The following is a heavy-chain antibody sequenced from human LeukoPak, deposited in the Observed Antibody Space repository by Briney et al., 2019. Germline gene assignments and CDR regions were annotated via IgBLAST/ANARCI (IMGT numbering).Heavy chain of an antibody. V-gene: IGHV1-69*05. J-gene: IGHJ5*02. CDR1: GGTFSSYA. CDR2: IIPIFGTA. Sequence: GPSVKVSCKASGGTFSSYAISWVRQAPGQGLEWMGRIIPIFGTANYAQKFQGRVTITTDESTSTAYMELSSLRSEDTAVYYCASLDYGDYHNWFDPWGQGTLVTVSS. CDR3: ASLDYGDYHNWFDP. D-gene: IGHD4-17*01.